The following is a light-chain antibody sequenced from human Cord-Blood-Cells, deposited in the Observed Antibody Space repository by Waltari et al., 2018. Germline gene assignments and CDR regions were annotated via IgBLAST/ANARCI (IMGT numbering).Light chain of an antibody. CDR2: WAS. V-gene: IGKV4-1*01. CDR1: QSVLYSSNNKNY. CDR3: QQYYSTPYT. Sequence: IVMTQSPDSLAVSLGERATINCKSSQSVLYSSNNKNYLAWYQQKPGQPPKLLIYWASSRESGVPDRFIGSGSGTAFTLTISSLQAEDVAVYYCQQYYSTPYTFGQGAKLEIK. J-gene: IGKJ2*01.